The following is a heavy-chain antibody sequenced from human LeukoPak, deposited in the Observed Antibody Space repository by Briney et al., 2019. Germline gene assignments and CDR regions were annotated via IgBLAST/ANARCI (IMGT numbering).Heavy chain of an antibody. CDR1: GFTFSSYS. CDR2: ISSSSSYI. CDR3: ARGSTSCYYY. V-gene: IGHV3-21*01. J-gene: IGHJ4*02. D-gene: IGHD2-2*01. Sequence: GGSLRLSCAASGFTFSSYSMNLVRQAPGKGLEWVSSISSSSSYIYYADSVKGRFTISRDNAKNSLYLQMNSLRAEDTAVYYCARGSTSCYYYWGQGTLVTVSS.